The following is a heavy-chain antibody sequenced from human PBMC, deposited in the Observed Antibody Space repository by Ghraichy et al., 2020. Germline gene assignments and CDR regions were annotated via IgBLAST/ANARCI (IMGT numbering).Heavy chain of an antibody. D-gene: IGHD2-2*01. V-gene: IGHV4-59*08. CDR1: GGSISGFS. CDR3: ARHRNPYCTSANCHDDAFDL. Sequence: SETLSLTCTVSGGSISGFSWGCIRQPPGEGLEWIAYVYYSGSTNYKSSLKSRVTVSLDTSKNQFSLRLTSVTAADTALYYCARHRNPYCTSANCHDDAFDLWGHGTMVTVSS. CDR2: VYYSGST. J-gene: IGHJ3*01.